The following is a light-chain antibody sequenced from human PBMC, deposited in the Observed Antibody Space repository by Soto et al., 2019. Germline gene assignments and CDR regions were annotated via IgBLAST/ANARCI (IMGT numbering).Light chain of an antibody. Sequence: DIQLTQSPSFLSASVGDRVTITCRASQGISSNLAWYQQKSGKAPKLLIFAASILQSGVPSRFSGSGSGTEFTLTISSLQPEDFATYCCQQFHAYPRTFGQGTKVDIK. CDR1: QGISSN. V-gene: IGKV1-9*01. J-gene: IGKJ1*01. CDR3: QQFHAYPRT. CDR2: AAS.